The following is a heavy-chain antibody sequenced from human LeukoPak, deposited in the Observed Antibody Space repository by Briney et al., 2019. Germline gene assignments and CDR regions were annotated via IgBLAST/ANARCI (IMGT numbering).Heavy chain of an antibody. CDR1: GFTFSDYY. CDR2: ISSSSSYT. D-gene: IGHD6-19*01. V-gene: IGHV3-11*05. CDR3: ARDYRSSGFPADY. Sequence: GGSLRLSCAASGFTFSDYYMDWISQAPGKGLEWVSYISSSSSYTNYADSVKGRFTISRDNAKNSLYLQMNSLRAEDTAVYYCARDYRSSGFPADYWGQRTLVTVSS. J-gene: IGHJ4*02.